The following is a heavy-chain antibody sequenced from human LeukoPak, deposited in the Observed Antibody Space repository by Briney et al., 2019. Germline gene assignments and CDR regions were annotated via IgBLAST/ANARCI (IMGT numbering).Heavy chain of an antibody. Sequence: SVKVSCKTSGGTFSSYAFSWMRQAPGQGLEWVGRIIPIYNPVDYTQRFQCRVTITADESTNTVYLELSSLRYVDTAVYYCAREPLGCGGDCHFDYWGQGTLVTVSS. V-gene: IGHV1-69*13. CDR1: GGTFSSYA. D-gene: IGHD2-21*02. CDR3: AREPLGCGGDCHFDY. CDR2: IIPIYNPV. J-gene: IGHJ4*02.